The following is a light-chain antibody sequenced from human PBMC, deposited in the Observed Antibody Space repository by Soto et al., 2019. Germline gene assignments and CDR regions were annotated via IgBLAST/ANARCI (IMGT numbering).Light chain of an antibody. CDR3: QQYATSPGT. V-gene: IGKV3-20*01. CDR2: GAS. J-gene: IGKJ2*01. Sequence: EVVLTQSPGTLSLSPGERVTLSCRASQSVTLNYLAWYQQKPGQAPRLLIYGASSRVTGIPDRFSGSGSGTDFTLAISRLEPEDFAVYYWQQYATSPGTFGQGTKLEIK. CDR1: QSVTLNY.